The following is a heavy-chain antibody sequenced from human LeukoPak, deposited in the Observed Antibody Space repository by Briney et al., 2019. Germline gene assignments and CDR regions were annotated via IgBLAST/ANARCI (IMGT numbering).Heavy chain of an antibody. Sequence: KPGRSLRLSCAASGFTFSDYYMSWIRQAPGKGLEWVSYISSSSSYTNYADSVKGRFTISRDNAKNSLFLQMNSLRADDTAVYYCARSAVVTPRGVFDYWGQGTLVTVSS. J-gene: IGHJ4*02. CDR2: ISSSSSYT. V-gene: IGHV3-11*03. D-gene: IGHD4-23*01. CDR3: ARSAVVTPRGVFDY. CDR1: GFTFSDYY.